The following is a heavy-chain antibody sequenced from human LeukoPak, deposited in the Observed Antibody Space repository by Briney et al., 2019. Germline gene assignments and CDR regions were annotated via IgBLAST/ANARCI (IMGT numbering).Heavy chain of an antibody. V-gene: IGHV4-34*01. CDR3: ALRMIYCSSTSCNDY. Sequence: SETLSLTCAVYGGSFSGCYWSWIRQPPGKGLEWIGEINHSGSTNYNPSLKSRVTISVDTSKNQFSLKLSSVTAADTAVYYCALRMIYCSSTSCNDYWGQGTLVTVSS. CDR2: INHSGST. D-gene: IGHD2-2*01. J-gene: IGHJ4*02. CDR1: GGSFSGCY.